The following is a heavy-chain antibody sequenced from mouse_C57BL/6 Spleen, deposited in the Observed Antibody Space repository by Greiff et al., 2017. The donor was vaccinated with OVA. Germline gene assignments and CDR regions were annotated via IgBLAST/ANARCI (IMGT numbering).Heavy chain of an antibody. CDR3: ARWGDYAHYYAMDY. Sequence: VQVVESGAELVKPGASVKISCKASGYAFSSYWMNWVQQRPGKGLEWIGQIYPGDGDTNYNGKFKGKATLTADKSSSTAYMQLSSLTSEDSAVYFCARWGDYAHYYAMDYWGQGTSVTVSS. CDR2: IYPGDGDT. D-gene: IGHD2-4*01. CDR1: GYAFSSYW. J-gene: IGHJ4*01. V-gene: IGHV1-80*01.